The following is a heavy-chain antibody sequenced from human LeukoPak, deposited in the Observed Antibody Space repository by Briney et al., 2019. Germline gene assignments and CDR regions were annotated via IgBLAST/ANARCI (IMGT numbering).Heavy chain of an antibody. V-gene: IGHV1-18*01. CDR1: GYTFTSYG. CDR3: ASSRRGGREYYYYYMDV. Sequence: ASVKVSCKASGYTFTSYGISWVRQAPGQGLEWMGWISAYNGNTNYAQKLQGRVTMTTDISTSTAYMELRSLRSDDTAVYYCASSRRGGREYYYYYMDVWGKGTTVTVSS. CDR2: ISAYNGNT. J-gene: IGHJ6*03. D-gene: IGHD3-10*01.